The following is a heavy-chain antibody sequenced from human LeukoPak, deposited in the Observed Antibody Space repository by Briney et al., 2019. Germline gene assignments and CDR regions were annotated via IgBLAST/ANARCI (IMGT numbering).Heavy chain of an antibody. D-gene: IGHD2-2*01. CDR3: ARFRYCSSTSCYGAFDI. V-gene: IGHV4-59*01. Sequence: PSETLSLTCTVSGGSISSYYWSWIRQPPGKGLEWIGYIYYSGSTNYNPSLKSRVTISVDTSKNQFSLKLSSVTAADTAVYYCARFRYCSSTSCYGAFDIWGQGTMVTVSS. CDR2: IYYSGST. J-gene: IGHJ3*02. CDR1: GGSISSYY.